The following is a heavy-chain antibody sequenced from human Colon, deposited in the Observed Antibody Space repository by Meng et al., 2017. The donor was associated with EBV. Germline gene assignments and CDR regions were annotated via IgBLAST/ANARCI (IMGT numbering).Heavy chain of an antibody. CDR1: GDPITSCDYS. V-gene: IGHV4-30-2*01. CDR3: VRDTRRGGSWFDP. D-gene: IGHD3-10*01. Sequence: QFQEPGLGLGRPSQNLSLTCAVYGDPITSCDYSWTWIRQPAGKGLEWIGYIYHGVNIYYTPSLRSRVTISVDKSRNQFSLKLTSVSAADTAVYYCVRDTRRGGSWFDPWGQGTLVTVS. J-gene: IGHJ5*02. CDR2: IYHGVNI.